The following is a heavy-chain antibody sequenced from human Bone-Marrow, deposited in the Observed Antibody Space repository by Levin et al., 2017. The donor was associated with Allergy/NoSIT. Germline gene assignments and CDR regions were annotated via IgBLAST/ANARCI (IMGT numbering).Heavy chain of an antibody. CDR2: IKSKTDGGTT. CDR1: GFPFSNAW. Sequence: LSLTCAASGFPFSNAWMNWVRQAPGKGLEWVGRIKSKTDGGTTDYAAPVKGRFTISRDDSKNTLYLQMNSLKTADTAVYYCTTVVTMVRGDPWGQGTLVTVSS. CDR3: TTVVTMVRGDP. D-gene: IGHD3-10*01. J-gene: IGHJ5*02. V-gene: IGHV3-15*07.